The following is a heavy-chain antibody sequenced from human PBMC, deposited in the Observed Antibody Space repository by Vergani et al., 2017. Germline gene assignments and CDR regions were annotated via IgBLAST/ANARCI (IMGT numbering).Heavy chain of an antibody. Sequence: EVQLVQSGAEVKKPGESLKISCKGSGYSFTSYWIGWVRQMPGKGLEWMGIIYPGDSDTRYSPSFQGQVTISADKSISTAYLQWSSLKASDTAMYYCARRRGYYDSSGYNDYYFDYWGQGTLVTVSS. CDR1: GYSFTSYW. D-gene: IGHD3-22*01. V-gene: IGHV5-51*01. CDR3: ARRRGYYDSSGYNDYYFDY. J-gene: IGHJ4*02. CDR2: IYPGDSDT.